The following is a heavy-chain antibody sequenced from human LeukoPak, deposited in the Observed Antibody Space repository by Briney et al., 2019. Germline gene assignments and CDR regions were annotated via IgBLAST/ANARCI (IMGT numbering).Heavy chain of an antibody. Sequence: GGSLKLSCAASGFTFSGSVIHWVRQASGKGLEWVGRIRSKPNDYATAYATSVNGRFTIARDDSENTAYLQMSTLKTEDTAVYYCTTYVDYLLDYWGQGTLVTVSS. J-gene: IGHJ4*02. V-gene: IGHV3-73*01. D-gene: IGHD4-17*01. CDR2: IRSKPNDYAT. CDR1: GFTFSGSV. CDR3: TTYVDYLLDY.